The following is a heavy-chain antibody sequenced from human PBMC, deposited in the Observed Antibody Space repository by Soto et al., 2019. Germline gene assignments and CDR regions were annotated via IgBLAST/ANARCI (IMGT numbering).Heavy chain of an antibody. V-gene: IGHV3-15*01. J-gene: IGHJ4*02. CDR1: GFMFSSAW. Sequence: EVQLVESGGDLVEPGGSLRPSCVTSGFMFSSAWMSWVRQAPGKGLEWVGRIKSKTDGGARDYAAPVNGRFSISRDDSKSTLYLQMNSLRAEDTALYYCVEGWNDFWGQGTLVTVSS. CDR2: IKSKTDGGAR. CDR3: VEGWNDF. D-gene: IGHD1-1*01.